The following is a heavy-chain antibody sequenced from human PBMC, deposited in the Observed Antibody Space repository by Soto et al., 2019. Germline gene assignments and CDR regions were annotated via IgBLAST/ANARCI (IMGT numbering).Heavy chain of an antibody. D-gene: IGHD3-16*01. CDR2: ISAYNGNT. CDR3: ARGWGNYYYYGMDV. Sequence: ASVYTFTRYGIICVRQAPGQGLEWMGWISAYNGNTNYAQKLQGRVTMTTDTSTSTAYMELRSLRSDDTAVYYCARGWGNYYYYGMDVWGQGTTVTVSS. J-gene: IGHJ6*02. CDR1: VYTFTRYG. V-gene: IGHV1-18*04.